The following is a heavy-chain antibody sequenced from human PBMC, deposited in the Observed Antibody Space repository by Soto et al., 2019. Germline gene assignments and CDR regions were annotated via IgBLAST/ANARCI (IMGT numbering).Heavy chain of an antibody. Sequence: QVQLVESGGGVVQPGRSLRLSCAASGFTFSSYGMHWVRQAPGKGLEWVAVIWYDGSNKYYADSVKGLFTISRDNSKNTLYLQINSLRAGDTGVDYCARKVGYCSGGSCYSSGAWLDCWGQGTLVTVSS. CDR2: IWYDGSNK. D-gene: IGHD2-15*01. CDR3: ARKVGYCSGGSCYSSGAWLDC. CDR1: GFTFSSYG. J-gene: IGHJ4*02. V-gene: IGHV3-33*01.